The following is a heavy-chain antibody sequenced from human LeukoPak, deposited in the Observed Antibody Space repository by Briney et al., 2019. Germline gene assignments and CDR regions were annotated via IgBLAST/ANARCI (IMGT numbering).Heavy chain of an antibody. J-gene: IGHJ3*02. CDR3: ARGPSRSAFDI. V-gene: IGHV4-30-2*01. Sequence: SQTLSLTCAVSGGSFSSGGYSWSWIRQPPGKGPEWIGYIYHSGSTYYNPSLKSRVTISVDRSKNQFSLKLSSVTAADTAVYYCARGPSRSAFDIWGQGTMVTVSS. CDR2: IYHSGST. CDR1: GGSFSSGGYS.